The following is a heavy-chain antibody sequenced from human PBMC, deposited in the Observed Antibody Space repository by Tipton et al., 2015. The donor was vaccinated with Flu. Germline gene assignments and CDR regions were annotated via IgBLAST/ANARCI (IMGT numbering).Heavy chain of an antibody. V-gene: IGHV4-34*01. D-gene: IGHD2-2*01. Sequence: TLSLTCAVYGGSFSPYHWSWIRQPPGKGLEWIGEINHSGSTNYNPSLKSRVTISVDTSKSQFSLKMSSVTAADTAVYYCARGRGGVVGYCSGTSCAGGDIWGHGTMVTVSS. J-gene: IGHJ3*02. CDR2: INHSGST. CDR3: ARGRGGVVGYCSGTSCAGGDI. CDR1: GGSFSPYH.